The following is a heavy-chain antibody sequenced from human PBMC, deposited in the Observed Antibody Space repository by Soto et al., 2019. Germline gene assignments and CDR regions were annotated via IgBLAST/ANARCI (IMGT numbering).Heavy chain of an antibody. J-gene: IGHJ6*02. CDR2: ISYDGSNK. CDR1: GFTFSSYG. CDR3: AKDVAYDLYGMDV. D-gene: IGHD5-12*01. Sequence: QMQLVESGGGVVQPGRSLRLSCAASGFTFSSYGMHWVRQAPGKGLEWVAVISYDGSNKYYADSVKGRFTISRDNSKNTLYLQMNSLRAEDTAVYYCAKDVAYDLYGMDVWGQGTTVTVSS. V-gene: IGHV3-30*18.